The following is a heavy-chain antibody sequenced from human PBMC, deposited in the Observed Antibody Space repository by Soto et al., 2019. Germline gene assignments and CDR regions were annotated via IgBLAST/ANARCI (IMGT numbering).Heavy chain of an antibody. J-gene: IGHJ4*02. V-gene: IGHV4-38-2*02. Sequence: SETLSLTCAFSCYSIISGYYWGWIRQPPGKGLEWIGSIYHSGSTYYNPSLKSRVTISVDTSKNQFSLKLSSVTAADTAVYYCAREGGYYDSSGSLTSYWGQGTLVTVSS. CDR2: IYHSGST. D-gene: IGHD3-22*01. CDR3: AREGGYYDSSGSLTSY. CDR1: CYSIISGYY.